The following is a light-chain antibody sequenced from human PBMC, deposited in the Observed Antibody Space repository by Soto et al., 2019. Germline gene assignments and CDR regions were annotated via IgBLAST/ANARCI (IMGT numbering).Light chain of an antibody. Sequence: EIVLTQSPGTLSLSPGERATLSCRASQSVSSSYLAWYQQKPGQAPRLLIFSASSRATGIPDRVSGSGFGTDFTLPISRLEPEDFAVYYCQQYCSSPRSWTFGQGTKVEIK. CDR1: QSVSSSY. CDR3: QQYCSSPRSWT. V-gene: IGKV3-20*01. J-gene: IGKJ1*01. CDR2: SAS.